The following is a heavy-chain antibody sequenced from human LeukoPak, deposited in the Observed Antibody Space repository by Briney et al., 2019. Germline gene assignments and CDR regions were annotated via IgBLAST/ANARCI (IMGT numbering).Heavy chain of an antibody. J-gene: IGHJ4*02. V-gene: IGHV3-30*03. CDR1: GFTFSSYG. CDR3: ARDRYSSAWYEE. CDR2: ISYDGSNK. D-gene: IGHD6-19*01. Sequence: GRSLRLSCAASGFTFSSYGMHWVRQAPGKGLEWVAVISYDGSNKYYADSVKGRFTISRDNAKNTLYLQMNSLRAEDTAVYYCARDRYSSAWYEEWGQGTLVTVSS.